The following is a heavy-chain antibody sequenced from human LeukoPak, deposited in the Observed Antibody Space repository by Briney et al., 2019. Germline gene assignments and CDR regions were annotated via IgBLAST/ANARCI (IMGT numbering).Heavy chain of an antibody. V-gene: IGHV4-34*01. CDR2: IYHSGST. CDR1: GGSFSGYY. CDR3: ARTNCSGGSCSYYFDY. Sequence: SETLSLTCAVYGGSFSGYYWSWIRQPPGKGLEWIGSIYHSGSTYYNPSLKSRVTIPVDRSKNQFSLKLSSVTAADTAVYYCARTNCSGGSCSYYFDYWGQGTLVTVSS. J-gene: IGHJ4*02. D-gene: IGHD2-15*01.